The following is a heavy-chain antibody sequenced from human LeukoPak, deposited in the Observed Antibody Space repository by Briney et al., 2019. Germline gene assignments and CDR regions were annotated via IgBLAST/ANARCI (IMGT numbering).Heavy chain of an antibody. CDR3: ARDRAQLWLREYYFDY. CDR1: GDSVSSNSAA. Sequence: SQTLSLTCAISGDSVSSNSAAWNWIRQSPSRGLEWLGRTYYRSKWYNDYAVSVKSRITINPDTSKNQFSLQLNSVTPEDTAVYYCARDRAQLWLREYYFDYWGQGTLVTVSS. D-gene: IGHD5-18*01. J-gene: IGHJ4*02. V-gene: IGHV6-1*01. CDR2: TYYRSKWYN.